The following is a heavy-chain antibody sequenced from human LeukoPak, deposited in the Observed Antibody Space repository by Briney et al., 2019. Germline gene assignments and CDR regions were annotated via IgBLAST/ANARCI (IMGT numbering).Heavy chain of an antibody. D-gene: IGHD6-13*01. CDR3: ARIREYSSSWGDYYFDY. V-gene: IGHV4-59*01. CDR1: GGSISSYY. CDR2: IYYSGST. J-gene: IGHJ4*02. Sequence: SGTLSLTCTVSGGSISSYYWSWIRQPPGKGLEWIGSIYYSGSTNYNPSLKSRVTISVATSKNQFSLKLSSVTAADTAVYYCARIREYSSSWGDYYFDYWGQGTLVTVSS.